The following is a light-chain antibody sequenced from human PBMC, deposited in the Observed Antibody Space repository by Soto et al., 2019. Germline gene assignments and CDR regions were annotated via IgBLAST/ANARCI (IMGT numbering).Light chain of an antibody. CDR3: MRAPQTPGT. CDR1: QSLLHSNGYNY. Sequence: DGVMTHSPRSLPVTPGEPASISCRSSQSLLHSNGYNYLDWYLQKPAQSPQLLIYWGSNRASGGPDRFSGSGAGTDFTLKISRVEAEDVGVSYCMRAPQTPGTFGGGTKVDIK. J-gene: IGKJ4*01. V-gene: IGKV2-28*01. CDR2: WGS.